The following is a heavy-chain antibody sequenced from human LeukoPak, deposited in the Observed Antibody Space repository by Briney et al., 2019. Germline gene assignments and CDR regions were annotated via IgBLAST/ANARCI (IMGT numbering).Heavy chain of an antibody. D-gene: IGHD3-22*01. V-gene: IGHV4-34*01. Sequence: SETLSLTCAVYGGSFSGYYWSWVRQPPGKGLEWIGEINHSGSTNYNPSLKSRVTISVDTSKNQFSLKLSSVTAADTAVYYCARGRYYYDSSGYYYFDYWGQGTLVTVSS. CDR3: ARGRYYYDSSGYYYFDY. CDR2: INHSGST. CDR1: GGSFSGYY. J-gene: IGHJ4*02.